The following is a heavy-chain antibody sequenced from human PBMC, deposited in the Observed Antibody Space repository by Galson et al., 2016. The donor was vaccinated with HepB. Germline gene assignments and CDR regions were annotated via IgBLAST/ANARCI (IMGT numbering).Heavy chain of an antibody. CDR2: ISGGGGST. CDR3: AKESDNATYLPNWFDP. CDR1: GFTFSSYA. D-gene: IGHD1-26*01. Sequence: SLRLSCAASGFTFSSYAMSWVRQAPGKGLEWVSAISGGGGSTYYADSVKGRFTISRDNSKSTLSLEMNSLRAEDTAVYHCAKESDNATYLPNWFDPWGQGTLVTVSS. V-gene: IGHV3-23*01. J-gene: IGHJ5*02.